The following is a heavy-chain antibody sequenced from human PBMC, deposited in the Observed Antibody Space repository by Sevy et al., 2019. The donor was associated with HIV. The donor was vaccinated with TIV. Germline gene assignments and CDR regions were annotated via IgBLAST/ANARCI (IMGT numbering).Heavy chain of an antibody. CDR3: AKDIVVVVGEAFDI. V-gene: IGHV3-23*01. J-gene: IGHJ3*02. CDR2: ISGRGDDT. D-gene: IGHD2-15*01. CDR1: GFTVSNYA. Sequence: GRSLRLSCAASGFTVSNYAMNWVHQAPGKGLEWVSAISGRGDDTYYADSVKGRFTISRDKSKNTLYLQMNSLRAEDTAVYYCAKDIVVVVGEAFDIWGQGTMVTVSS.